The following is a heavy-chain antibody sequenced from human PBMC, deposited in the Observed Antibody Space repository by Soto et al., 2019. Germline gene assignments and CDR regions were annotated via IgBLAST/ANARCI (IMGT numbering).Heavy chain of an antibody. J-gene: IGHJ6*02. D-gene: IGHD1-26*01. V-gene: IGHV3-73*01. CDR3: TRGRGSYSYYYYGRDV. CDR2: IRSKANSYAT. CDR1: GFTFSGSA. Sequence: XVSLGHSVAASGFTFSGSAMHWVRQASGKGLEWVGRIRSKANSYATAYAASDKGRFTISRDDSKSTAYLQMKSLKTQGTAVYYWTRGRGSYSYYYYGRDVWGQGTTVTVSS.